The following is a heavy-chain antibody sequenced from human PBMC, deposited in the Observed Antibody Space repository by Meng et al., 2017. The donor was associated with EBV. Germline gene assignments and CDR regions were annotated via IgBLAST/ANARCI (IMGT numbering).Heavy chain of an antibody. J-gene: IGHJ5*02. CDR1: GFSLSTSGVG. CDR3: AHRRDEYSSSWYGWFDP. D-gene: IGHD6-13*01. Sequence: QITFKESGPTPVKPTQTLTLTCTFSGFSLSTSGVGVGWIRQPPGKALEWLALIYWDDDKRYSPSLKSRPTITKDTSKNQVVLTMTNMDPVDTATYYCAHRRDEYSSSWYGWFDPWGQGTLVTVSS. V-gene: IGHV2-5*02. CDR2: IYWDDDK.